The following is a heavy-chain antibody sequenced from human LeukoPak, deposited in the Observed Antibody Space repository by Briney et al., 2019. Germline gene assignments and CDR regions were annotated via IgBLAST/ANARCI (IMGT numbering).Heavy chain of an antibody. CDR1: GYTLTELS. CDR3: ATRNYSGLISGWLTYFSFDY. V-gene: IGHV1-24*01. CDR2: FDPEDGET. D-gene: IGHD6-19*01. Sequence: GASVKVSCKVSGYTLTELSMHWVRQAPGKGLEWMGGFDPEDGETIYAQKFQGRVTMTEDTSTDTAYMELSSLRSEDTAVYYCATRNYSGLISGWLTYFSFDYWGQGTLVTVSS. J-gene: IGHJ4*02.